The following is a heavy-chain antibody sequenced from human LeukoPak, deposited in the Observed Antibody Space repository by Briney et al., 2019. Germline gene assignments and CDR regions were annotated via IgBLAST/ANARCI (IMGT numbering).Heavy chain of an antibody. CDR2: ISRSGSSL. Sequence: GGSLRLSCVASGFTFSDYYMTWIRQAPGKGLEYVSHISRSGSSLYYGDSVTGRFTISRDNAKNSLYLQVNSLRVEDTAVYYCAREVVVVPDYYYYGLDVWGQGTTVTVSS. CDR1: GFTFSDYY. V-gene: IGHV3-11*01. J-gene: IGHJ6*02. D-gene: IGHD2-2*01. CDR3: AREVVVVPDYYYYGLDV.